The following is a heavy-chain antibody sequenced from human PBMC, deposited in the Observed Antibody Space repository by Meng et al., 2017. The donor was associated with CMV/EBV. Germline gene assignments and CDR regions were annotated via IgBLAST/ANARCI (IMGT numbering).Heavy chain of an antibody. D-gene: IGHD3-10*01. Sequence: SETLSLTCTVSGGSISSSSYYWGCIRQPPGKGLEWIGSIYYSGSTYYNPSLKSRVTISVDTSKNQFSLKLSSVTAADTAVYYCARHEAVRRVITNWFDPWGQGTLVTVSS. CDR3: ARHEAVRRVITNWFDP. V-gene: IGHV4-39*01. J-gene: IGHJ5*02. CDR2: IYYSGST. CDR1: GGSISSSSYY.